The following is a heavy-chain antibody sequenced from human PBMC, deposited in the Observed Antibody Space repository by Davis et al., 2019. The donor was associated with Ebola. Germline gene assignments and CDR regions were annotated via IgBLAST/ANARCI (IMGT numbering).Heavy chain of an antibody. CDR2: IYYSGST. CDR1: GGSISSGGYY. CDR3: AREWRAGSAFDY. Sequence: PGGSLRLSCTVSGGSISSGGYYWSWIRQPPGKGLEWIGYIYYSGSTNYNPSLKSRVTISVDTSKNQFSLKLSSVTAADTAVYYCAREWRAGSAFDYWGQGTLVTVSS. D-gene: IGHD1-26*01. V-gene: IGHV4-61*08. J-gene: IGHJ4*02.